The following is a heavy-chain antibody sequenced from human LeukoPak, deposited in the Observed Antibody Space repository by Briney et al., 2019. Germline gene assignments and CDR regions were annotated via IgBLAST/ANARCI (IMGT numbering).Heavy chain of an antibody. CDR1: GYTFTSYG. J-gene: IGHJ4*02. CDR3: ARDQEVWYDVWSASADGGAYYFDY. CDR2: ISAYNGNT. V-gene: IGHV1-18*01. Sequence: ASVKVSCNASGYTFTSYGTSWARQAPGQGLEWMGWISAYNGNTNYAQKLQRRVTITTDTSTSTAYMELRSVRSDDTAVYYCARDQEVWYDVWSASADGGAYYFDYWGQGTLVTVSS. D-gene: IGHD3-3*01.